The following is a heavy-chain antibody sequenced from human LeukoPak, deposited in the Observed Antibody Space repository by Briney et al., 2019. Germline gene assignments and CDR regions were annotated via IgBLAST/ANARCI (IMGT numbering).Heavy chain of an antibody. D-gene: IGHD2-15*01. CDR1: GGSISSGGYY. V-gene: IGHV4-31*03. CDR2: IYYSGST. J-gene: IGHJ2*01. CDR3: GGLVAATYWYFDL. Sequence: SETLSLTCTVSGGSISSGGYYWSWIRQHPGTGLEWIGYIYYSGSTYYNPSLKSRVTISVDTSKNQFSLKLSSVTAADTAVYYCGGLVAATYWYFDLWGRGTLVTVSS.